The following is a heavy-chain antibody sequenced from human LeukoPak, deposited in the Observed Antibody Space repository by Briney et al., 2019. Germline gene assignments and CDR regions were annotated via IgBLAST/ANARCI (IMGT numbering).Heavy chain of an antibody. CDR3: ARFFEPASSGPRFDP. V-gene: IGHV3-33*01. Sequence: GGSLRLSCAASGFTFSSYGMHWVRQAPGKGLEWVAVIWYDGSNKYYADSVKGRFTISRDNSKNTLYLQMNSLRAEDTAVYYCARFFEPASSGPRFDPWGQGTLVTVSS. J-gene: IGHJ5*02. D-gene: IGHD6-25*01. CDR2: IWYDGSNK. CDR1: GFTFSSYG.